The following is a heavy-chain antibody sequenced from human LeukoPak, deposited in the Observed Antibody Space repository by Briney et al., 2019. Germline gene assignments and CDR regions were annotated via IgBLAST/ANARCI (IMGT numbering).Heavy chain of an antibody. CDR2: ISDNGGST. V-gene: IGHV3-23*01. CDR3: AKGDIIAVAGRIDY. D-gene: IGHD6-19*01. CDR1: GFIFSSSG. J-gene: IGHJ4*02. Sequence: PGGSLRLSCAASGFIFSSSGMSWVRQAPGKGLEWVSTISDNGGSTYYPDSVKGRFTISRDNSKNTLYLQMNSLRAEDTAVYYCAKGDIIAVAGRIDYWGQGTLVTVSS.